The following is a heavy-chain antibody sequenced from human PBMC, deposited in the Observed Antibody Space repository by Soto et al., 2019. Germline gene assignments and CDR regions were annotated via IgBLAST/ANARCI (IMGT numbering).Heavy chain of an antibody. Sequence: GSLRLSCAASGFTFSSYAMSWVRQAPGKGLEWVSAISGSGGSTYYADSVKGRFTISRDNSKNTLYLQMNSLRAEDTAVYYCAKGGGSSSWYGYYYGMDVWGQGTTVTVSS. CDR3: AKGGGSSSWYGYYYGMDV. J-gene: IGHJ6*02. CDR1: GFTFSSYA. CDR2: ISGSGGST. D-gene: IGHD6-13*01. V-gene: IGHV3-23*01.